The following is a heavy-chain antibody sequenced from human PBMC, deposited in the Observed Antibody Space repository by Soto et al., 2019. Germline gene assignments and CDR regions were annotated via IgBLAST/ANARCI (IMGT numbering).Heavy chain of an antibody. Sequence: QVQLQESGPGLVKPSQTLSLTCTVSGGSISSGGYYWSWIRQHPGKGLEWNGYIYYSGSTYYNPSLKSRVTISVDTSKNQFSLKLSSVTAADTAVYYCARDFITGSSSYGMDVWGQGTTVTVSS. J-gene: IGHJ6*02. CDR2: IYYSGST. CDR3: ARDFITGSSSYGMDV. V-gene: IGHV4-31*03. CDR1: GGSISSGGYY. D-gene: IGHD6-6*01.